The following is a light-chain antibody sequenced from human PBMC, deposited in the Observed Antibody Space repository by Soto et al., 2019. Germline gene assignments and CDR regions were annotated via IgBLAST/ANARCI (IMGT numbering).Light chain of an antibody. CDR2: DVN. CDR3: SSYTSSSTYV. J-gene: IGLJ1*01. Sequence: QSALTQPASVSGSPGQSITISCTGTSSDVGASNYVSWYRQHPAKAPKLIISDVNYRPSGVSNRFSGSKSGNTASLTISGLQVEDEADYYCSSYTSSSTYVFGTGTKLTVL. CDR1: SSDVGASNY. V-gene: IGLV2-14*01.